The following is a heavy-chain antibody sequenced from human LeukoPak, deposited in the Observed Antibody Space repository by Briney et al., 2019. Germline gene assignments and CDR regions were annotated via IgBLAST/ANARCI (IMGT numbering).Heavy chain of an antibody. CDR1: GGSMTSHH. CDR3: ARLLDNDSSGSPDTFDV. CDR2: IYYSGRT. D-gene: IGHD3-22*01. Sequence: SETLSLTCTVSGGSMTSHHWNWIRQPPGKGLEHIGHIYYSGRTYYKPSLQSRVTISVDTSKNHFSLGLTSVTAADTAVYYCARLLDNDSSGSPDTFDVWGQGTMVTVSS. J-gene: IGHJ3*01. V-gene: IGHV4-59*11.